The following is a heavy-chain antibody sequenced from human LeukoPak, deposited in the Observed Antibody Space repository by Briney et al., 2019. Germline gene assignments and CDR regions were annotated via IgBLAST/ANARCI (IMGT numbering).Heavy chain of an antibody. J-gene: IGHJ2*01. CDR3: AKDINWYFDL. CDR2: ISYDGSNK. V-gene: IGHV3-30*18. CDR1: AFTFSSYG. Sequence: GGSLRLSCAAYAFTFSSYGMHWVRQAPGKGLEWVAVISYDGSNKYYADSVKGRFTISRDNSKNTLYLQMNSLRVEDTAVYYCAKDINWYFDLWGRGTLVTVSS.